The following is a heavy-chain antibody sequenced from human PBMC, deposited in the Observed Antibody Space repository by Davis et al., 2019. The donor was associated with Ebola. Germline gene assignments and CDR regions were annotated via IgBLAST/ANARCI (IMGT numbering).Heavy chain of an antibody. CDR1: GGSISSSSYY. CDR3: ARGLYYDFWGFPGRYGMDV. CDR2: IYYSGST. J-gene: IGHJ6*02. V-gene: IGHV4-39*01. D-gene: IGHD3-3*01. Sequence: MPSETLSLTCTVSGGSISSSSYYWGWIRQPPGKGLEWIGSIYYSGSTYYNPSLKSRVTISVDTSKNQFSLKLSSVTAADTAVYYCARGLYYDFWGFPGRYGMDVWGQGTTVTVSS.